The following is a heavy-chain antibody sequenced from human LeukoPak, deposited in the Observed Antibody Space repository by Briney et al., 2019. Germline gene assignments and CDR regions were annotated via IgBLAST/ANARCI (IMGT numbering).Heavy chain of an antibody. CDR1: GGTFSSYA. J-gene: IGHJ4*02. CDR2: IIPILGIA. D-gene: IGHD6-13*01. Sequence: SVKVSCKASGGTFSSYAISWVRQAPGQGLEWMGRIIPILGIANYAQKFQGRVTITADKSTSTAYMELSSLRSEDTAVYYCARVLSTFPGSSSWSLDYWGQGTLVTVSS. CDR3: ARVLSTFPGSSSWSLDY. V-gene: IGHV1-69*04.